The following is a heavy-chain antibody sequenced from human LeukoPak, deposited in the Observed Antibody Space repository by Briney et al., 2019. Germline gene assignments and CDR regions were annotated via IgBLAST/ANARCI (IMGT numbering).Heavy chain of an antibody. Sequence: SETLSLTCAVYGGSFSGYYWSWIRQPPGKGLEWIGEINHSGSTNYNPSLKSRVTISVDTSKNQFSLKLSSVTAADTAVYYCARDRGVVVVPAAINGMDVWGQGTTVTVSS. V-gene: IGHV4-34*01. CDR3: ARDRGVVVVPAAINGMDV. J-gene: IGHJ6*02. D-gene: IGHD2-2*02. CDR1: GGSFSGYY. CDR2: INHSGST.